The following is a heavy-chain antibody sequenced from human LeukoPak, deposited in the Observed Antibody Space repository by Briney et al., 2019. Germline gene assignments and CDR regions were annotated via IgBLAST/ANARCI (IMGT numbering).Heavy chain of an antibody. D-gene: IGHD3-10*01. CDR3: TFLVREPQH. CDR2: IESDGSDR. J-gene: IGHJ1*01. Sequence: GGSLRLSCAVSGFTFSQYYMGWVRQAPGKGLEWVAIIESDGSDRKYVDSVKGRFTISRDNAKNSLYLQMSSLTAEDTAIYFCTFLVREPQHWGRGTMVTVSS. CDR1: GFTFSQYY. V-gene: IGHV3-7*01.